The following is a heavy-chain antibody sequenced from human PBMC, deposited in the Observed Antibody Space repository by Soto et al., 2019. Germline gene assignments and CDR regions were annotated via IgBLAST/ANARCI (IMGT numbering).Heavy chain of an antibody. CDR1: GYTFNTYG. CDR3: AINSYDGSVTYHLAFMDAFAN. V-gene: IGHV1-18*01. Sequence: QVQLVQSGGEVKKPGASVNVSCKASGYTFNTYGIFWVRQAPGQGLELMGWISGFNGNANFEPKFQGRVTMTTDTSKSAAYMEMRSLTSDYTTVYLCAINSYDGSVTYHLAFMDAFANWGHGTLVIVSS. J-gene: IGHJ3*02. D-gene: IGHD3-10*01. CDR2: ISGFNGNA.